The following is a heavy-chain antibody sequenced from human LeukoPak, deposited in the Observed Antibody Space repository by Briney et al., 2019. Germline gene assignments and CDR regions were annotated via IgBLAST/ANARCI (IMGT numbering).Heavy chain of an antibody. V-gene: IGHV3-43*02. J-gene: IGHJ4*02. Sequence: GGSLRLSCAASGFTFDDYAMHWVRQAPGKGLEWVSLISADGGSTYYADSVKGRFTISRDNSKNSLYLQMNSLRTEDTALYYCAKSDSGYDYLDYWGQGTLVTVSS. CDR3: AKSDSGYDYLDY. D-gene: IGHD5-12*01. CDR2: ISADGGST. CDR1: GFTFDDYA.